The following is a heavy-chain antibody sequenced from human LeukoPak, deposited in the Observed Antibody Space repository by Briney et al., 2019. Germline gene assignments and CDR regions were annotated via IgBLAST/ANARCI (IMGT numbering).Heavy chain of an antibody. D-gene: IGHD6-6*01. Sequence: SDTLSLTCTVSGYSISSGYDWGWIGQPPGKGLEWIGRIYYRGSTYYNPSLKSRVTISVDTSKNQFSLKLSSVTAADTAVYYCARVGRIIAARPERVTSFDYWGQGTLVTVSS. CDR2: IYYRGST. CDR1: GYSISSGYD. J-gene: IGHJ4*02. V-gene: IGHV4-38-2*02. CDR3: ARVGRIIAARPERVTSFDY.